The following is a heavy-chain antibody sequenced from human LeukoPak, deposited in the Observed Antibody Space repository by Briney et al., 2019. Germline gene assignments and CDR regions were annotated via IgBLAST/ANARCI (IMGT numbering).Heavy chain of an antibody. CDR3: ARGSGVISYYYYMDV. V-gene: IGHV4-39*07. Sequence: SETLSLTCAVSGGSISSNSYYWGWIRQPPGKGLEWIGSIYYSGSTYYNPSLKSRVTISVDTSKNQFSLELSSVTAADTAVYYCARGSGVISYYYYMDVWGKGTTVTVSS. J-gene: IGHJ6*03. D-gene: IGHD3-22*01. CDR1: GGSISSNSYY. CDR2: IYYSGST.